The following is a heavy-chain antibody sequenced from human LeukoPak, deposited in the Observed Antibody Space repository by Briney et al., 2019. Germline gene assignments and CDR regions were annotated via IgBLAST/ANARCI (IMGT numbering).Heavy chain of an antibody. J-gene: IGHJ4*02. CDR3: ARASGSSSWYVDY. V-gene: IGHV1-2*02. CDR1: GYTFTGYY. D-gene: IGHD6-13*01. CDR2: INPNSGGT. Sequence: ASVKVSCKASGYTFTGYYMHLVRQAPGQGLEWMGWINPNSGGTNYAQKFQGRVTMTRDTSISTAYMELSRLRSDDTAVYYCARASGSSSWYVDYWGQGTLVTVSS.